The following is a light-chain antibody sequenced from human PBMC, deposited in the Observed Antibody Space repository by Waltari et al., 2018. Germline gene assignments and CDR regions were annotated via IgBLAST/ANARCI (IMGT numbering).Light chain of an antibody. CDR1: QIVCKW. CDR2: QAS. J-gene: IGKJ2*01. V-gene: IGKV1-5*03. Sequence: DIQMTQSPSTLSAFVGDRVIFTGGASQIVCKWLAWYQQKPGKPPKILNNQASVLQSGVPSRFSGNGSGTEFTLTISTLQPDDYATYYCQQYNTYSEYTFGQGTKLEI. CDR3: QQYNTYSEYT.